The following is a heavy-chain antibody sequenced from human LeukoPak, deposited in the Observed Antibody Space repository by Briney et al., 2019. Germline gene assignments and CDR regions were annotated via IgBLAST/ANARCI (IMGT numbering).Heavy chain of an antibody. CDR1: GFTFSDHY. D-gene: IGHD3-22*01. CDR2: TRNKANSYTT. J-gene: IGHJ2*01. Sequence: GGSLRLSCAASGFTFSDHYMDWVRQAPGKGLEWVGRTRNKANSYTTEYAASVKGRFTISRDDSKNSLYLQMNSLKTEDTAVYYCARGRYYDSSGYRYWYFDLWGRGTLVTVSS. V-gene: IGHV3-72*01. CDR3: ARGRYYDSSGYRYWYFDL.